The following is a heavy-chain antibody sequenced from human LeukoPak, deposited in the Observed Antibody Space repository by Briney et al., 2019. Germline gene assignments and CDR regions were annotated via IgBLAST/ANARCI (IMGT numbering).Heavy chain of an antibody. Sequence: PGGSLRLSCAASGFPFTSYSMNWVRRAPGKGLEWVSSISSSSSYIYYADSVRGRFTISRDNAKNSLYLQMNSLRAEDTAVYYCARDATVRGVNPTGSGAFDIWGQGTMVTVSS. CDR3: ARDATVRGVNPTGSGAFDI. J-gene: IGHJ3*02. D-gene: IGHD3-10*01. V-gene: IGHV3-21*01. CDR2: ISSSSSYI. CDR1: GFPFTSYS.